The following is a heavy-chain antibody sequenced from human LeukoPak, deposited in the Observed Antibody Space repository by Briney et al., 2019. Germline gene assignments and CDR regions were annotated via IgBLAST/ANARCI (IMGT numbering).Heavy chain of an antibody. J-gene: IGHJ5*02. V-gene: IGHV4-59*01. D-gene: IGHD3-10*01. Sequence: SETLSLTCTVSGGSISSYYWSWIRQPPGEGLEWIGYIYYSGSTNYNPSLKSRVTISVDTSKNQFSLKLSSVTAADTGVYYCARVQEVPYYYGSGRRGNWFDPWGQGTLVTVSS. CDR3: ARVQEVPYYYGSGRRGNWFDP. CDR1: GGSISSYY. CDR2: IYYSGST.